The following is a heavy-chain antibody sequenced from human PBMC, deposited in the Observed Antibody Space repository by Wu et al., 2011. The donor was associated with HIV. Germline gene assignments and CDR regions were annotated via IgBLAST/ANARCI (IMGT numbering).Heavy chain of an antibody. V-gene: IGHV1-2*02. J-gene: IGHJ6*01. D-gene: IGHD2-2*01. CDR1: GYTFTDYY. CDR3: GRDHCISSGCYENXYYGMDV. CDR2: INPNSGGT. Sequence: QVQLVQSGAEVKKPGASVKVSCKASGYTFTDYYMQWVRQAPGQGLEWMGWINPNSGGTNYAQKFQGRVAMTRDTSISTAYMELSRLRSDDTAVYFXGRDHCISSGCYENXYYGMDVWGPRGPRVTVSS.